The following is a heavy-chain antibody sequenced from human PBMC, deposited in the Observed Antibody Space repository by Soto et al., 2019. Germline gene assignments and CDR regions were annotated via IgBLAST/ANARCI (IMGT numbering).Heavy chain of an antibody. CDR1: GFTFSDYY. V-gene: IGHV3-23*01. Sequence: PGGSLRLSCAASGFTFSDYYMSWIRQAPGKGLEWVSGISDSGGSTYYADSVKGRFTISRDNSKNTLYLQMNSLRAEDTAVYYCAKAVRGYSGYGPFDYWGQGTLVTVSS. CDR2: ISDSGGST. CDR3: AKAVRGYSGYGPFDY. D-gene: IGHD5-12*01. J-gene: IGHJ4*02.